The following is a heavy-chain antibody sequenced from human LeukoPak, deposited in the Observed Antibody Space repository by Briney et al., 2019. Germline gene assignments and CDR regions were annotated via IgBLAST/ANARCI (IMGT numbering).Heavy chain of an antibody. CDR2: IYYSGIT. J-gene: IGHJ5*02. CDR3: ARGTNMMASLRFDP. CDR1: GGSISTYY. V-gene: IGHV4-59*01. D-gene: IGHD2-8*01. Sequence: NPSETLFLTCTISGGSISTYYWSWIRQPPGKGLEWIGYIYYSGITKYNPSVKSRVTISVDTSKNQFSLKVSSVTAADTAVYYCARGTNMMASLRFDPWGQGTLVTVSS.